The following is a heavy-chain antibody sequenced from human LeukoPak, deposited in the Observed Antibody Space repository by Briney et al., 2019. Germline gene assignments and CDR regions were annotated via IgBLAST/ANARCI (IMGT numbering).Heavy chain of an antibody. CDR3: ARDSANYYGSGSHYDS. J-gene: IGHJ4*02. CDR2: IYSGGST. D-gene: IGHD3-10*01. Sequence: PGGSLRLSCAASGFTVSSNYMSWVRQAPGKGLEWVSVIYSGGSTYYADSVKGRFTISRDNSKNTVYLQMNSLRAEDTAVYYCARDSANYYGSGSHYDSWGQGTLVTVSS. V-gene: IGHV3-53*01. CDR1: GFTVSSNY.